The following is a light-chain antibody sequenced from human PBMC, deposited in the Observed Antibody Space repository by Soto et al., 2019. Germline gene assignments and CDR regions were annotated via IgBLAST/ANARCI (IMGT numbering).Light chain of an antibody. V-gene: IGLV2-8*01. Sequence: QSALTQPPSASGSPGQSVTISCTGTSSDVGGYNYVSWYQQYPGRAPKLMIYEVTKRPSGVPDRFSGSKSGNTASLTVSGLQAGVEADYYCSSYAASNNFYFVFGGGTKVTVL. CDR1: SSDVGGYNY. CDR2: EVT. CDR3: SSYAASNNFYFV. J-gene: IGLJ3*02.